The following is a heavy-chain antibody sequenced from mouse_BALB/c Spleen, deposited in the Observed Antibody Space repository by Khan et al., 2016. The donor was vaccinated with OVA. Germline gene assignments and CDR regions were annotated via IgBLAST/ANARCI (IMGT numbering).Heavy chain of an antibody. CDR3: AGGGAAYYRNDGGAMEY. CDR1: GYTFTTAG. Sequence: QIQLVQSGPELKKPGETVRISCKASGYTFTTAGIQWVQKMPGKGLKWIGWINTHSGVPKYAEDFKGRFAFSLEISVNTAYLQITNLKYEDTAIYVGAGGGAAYYRNDGGAMEYWGQGTSVTVSS. CDR2: INTHSGVP. J-gene: IGHJ4*01. V-gene: IGHV9-4*02. D-gene: IGHD2-14*01.